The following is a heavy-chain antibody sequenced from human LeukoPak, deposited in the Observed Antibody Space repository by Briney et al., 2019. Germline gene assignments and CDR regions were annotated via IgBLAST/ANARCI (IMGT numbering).Heavy chain of an antibody. Sequence: GGSLRLSCAASGFTFSSYGIHWVRQAPGKGLEWVAVIWSDGSNKYRADSVKGRFTISRDNSRNTVYLLMDSLRLEDTAVYYCARWGTSSLDYWGQGTLVTVSS. V-gene: IGHV3-33*01. CDR3: ARWGTSSLDY. CDR1: GFTFSSYG. J-gene: IGHJ4*02. CDR2: IWSDGSNK. D-gene: IGHD6-6*01.